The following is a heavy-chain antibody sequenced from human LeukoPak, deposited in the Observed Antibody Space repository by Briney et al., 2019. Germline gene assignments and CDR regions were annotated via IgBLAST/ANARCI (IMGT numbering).Heavy chain of an antibody. CDR1: GGSISSSSYY. Sequence: SETLSLTCTVSGGSISSSSYYWGWIRQPPGKGLEWIGSIYYSGSTYYNPSLKSRVTISVDTSKNQFSLKLSSVTAADTAVYYCAREGGVVTAPGYFQHWGQGTLVTVSS. J-gene: IGHJ1*01. CDR3: AREGGVVTAPGYFQH. D-gene: IGHD2-21*02. V-gene: IGHV4-39*07. CDR2: IYYSGST.